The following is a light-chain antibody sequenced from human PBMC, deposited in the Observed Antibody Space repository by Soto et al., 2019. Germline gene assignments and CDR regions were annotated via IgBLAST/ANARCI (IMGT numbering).Light chain of an antibody. V-gene: IGKV3-15*01. CDR2: GAS. CDR3: QQYNNWPPFT. J-gene: IGKJ3*01. Sequence: LMAQVPAPLALSPGDRDTLSSRVSQSVSSNLAWYKQKPGQAPRLIIYGASTRATGIPARFSGSGSGTEFTLTISSLQSEDFAVYYCQQYNNWPPFTCGPGTKVDIK. CDR1: QSVSSN.